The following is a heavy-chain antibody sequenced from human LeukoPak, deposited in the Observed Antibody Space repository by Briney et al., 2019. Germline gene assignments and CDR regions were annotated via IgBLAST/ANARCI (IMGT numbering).Heavy chain of an antibody. Sequence: GGSLRLSCAASGFTFSSYWMHWVRQAPGKGLVWVSRINTDGSSTSYADSVEGRFTISRDNAKNTLYLQMNSLRVEDTAVYYCARVRGDDFWSGYQYYYFDYWGQGTLVTVSS. J-gene: IGHJ4*02. CDR1: GFTFSSYW. CDR2: INTDGSST. D-gene: IGHD3-3*01. V-gene: IGHV3-74*01. CDR3: ARVRGDDFWSGYQYYYFDY.